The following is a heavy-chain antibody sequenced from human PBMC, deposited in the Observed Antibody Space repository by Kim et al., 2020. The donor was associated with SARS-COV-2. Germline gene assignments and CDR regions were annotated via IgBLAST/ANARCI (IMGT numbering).Heavy chain of an antibody. CDR2: IYYSGST. CDR3: ARDPGDY. V-gene: IGHV4-59*13. Sequence: SETLSLTCTVSGGSISSYYWSWIRQPPGKGLEWIGYIYYSGSTNYNPSLKSRVTISVDTSKNQFSLKLSSVTAADTAVYYCARDPGDYWGQGTLVTVSS. J-gene: IGHJ4*02. CDR1: GGSISSYY.